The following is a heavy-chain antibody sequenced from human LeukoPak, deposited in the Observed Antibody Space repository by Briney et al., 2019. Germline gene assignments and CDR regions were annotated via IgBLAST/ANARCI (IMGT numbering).Heavy chain of an antibody. Sequence: GASVMVSCKASGYTFISYYMQWVRQAPGQGLEWMGIIIPSDGDTGYAQKFQGRVTMTRDTSTSTVYMDLSSLRSEDTAVYYCATVHLERRLKSPTDYWGQGTLVTVSS. D-gene: IGHD1-1*01. CDR3: ATVHLERRLKSPTDY. CDR1: GYTFISYY. CDR2: IIPSDGDT. J-gene: IGHJ4*02. V-gene: IGHV1-46*01.